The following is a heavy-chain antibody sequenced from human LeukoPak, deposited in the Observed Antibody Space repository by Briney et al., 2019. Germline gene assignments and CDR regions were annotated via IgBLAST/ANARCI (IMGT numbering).Heavy chain of an antibody. CDR3: AKDREGTIADYFDY. V-gene: IGHV3-23*01. CDR2: ISGSGGST. Sequence: GGSLRLSCAASGFTFSSYAMSWVRQAPGKGLEWVSSISGSGGSTYYADSVKGRFTISRDNSKNTLYLQMNSLRGEDTAVYYCAKDREGTIADYFDYWGQGTLVTVSS. CDR1: GFTFSSYA. D-gene: IGHD1-7*01. J-gene: IGHJ4*02.